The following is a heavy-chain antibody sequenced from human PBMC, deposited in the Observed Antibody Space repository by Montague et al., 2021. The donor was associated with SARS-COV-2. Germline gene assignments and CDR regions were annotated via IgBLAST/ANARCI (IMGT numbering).Heavy chain of an antibody. V-gene: IGHV4-34*01. D-gene: IGHD2-2*02. CDR1: GGSFSGYY. J-gene: IGHJ5*02. CDR3: ASLTLGYCSSTSCYSDWFDP. Sequence: SETLSLTCAVYGGSFSGYYWSWIRQPPGKGLEWIGEINHSGSTNYYPSLKSRGTISVDTSKNQFSLKLSSVTAADTAVYYCASLTLGYCSSTSCYSDWFDPWGQGTLVTVSS. CDR2: INHSGST.